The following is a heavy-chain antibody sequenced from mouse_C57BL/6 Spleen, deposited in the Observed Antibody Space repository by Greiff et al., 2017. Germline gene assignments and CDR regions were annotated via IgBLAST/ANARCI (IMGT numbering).Heavy chain of an antibody. CDR2: IDTSDSET. V-gene: IGHV1-52*01. CDR3: ASIGFERVYYAMGY. CDR1: GYTFTSYW. J-gene: IGHJ4*01. Sequence: QVQLQQPGAELVRPGSSVKLSCKASGYTFTSYWMHWVQQSPIQGLEWIGNIDTSDSETHYNQKFKDKATLTIDKSYSTAYMQLSSLTSEDSAVYYCASIGFERVYYAMGYWGQGPSVPVSS.